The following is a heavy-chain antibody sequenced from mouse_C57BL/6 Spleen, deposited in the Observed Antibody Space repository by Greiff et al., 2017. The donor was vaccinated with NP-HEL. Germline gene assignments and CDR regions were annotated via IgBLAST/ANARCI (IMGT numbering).Heavy chain of an antibody. J-gene: IGHJ4*01. CDR2: IDPEDGET. CDR1: GFNIKDYY. Sequence: VHVKQSGAELVKPGASVKLSCTASGFNIKDYYMHWVKQRTEQGLEWIGRIDPEDGETKYAPKFQGKATITADTSSNTAYLQLSSLTSEDTAVYYCARSDYGSSYAMDYWGQGTSVTVSS. D-gene: IGHD1-1*01. V-gene: IGHV14-2*01. CDR3: ARSDYGSSYAMDY.